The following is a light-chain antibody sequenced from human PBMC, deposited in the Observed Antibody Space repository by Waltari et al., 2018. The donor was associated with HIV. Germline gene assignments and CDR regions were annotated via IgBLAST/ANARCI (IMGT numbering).Light chain of an antibody. CDR3: QSYDSSLSGWV. V-gene: IGLV1-40*01. Sequence: QSLLTHPPSVSGAPGQRVPISCTGTGPNIGAGFYVHWYQQLPGTAPKLLIFGNRNRPSGVTDRFSGSRSGTSASLAITGLHTEDEADYYCQSYDSSLSGWVFGGGTKLTVL. CDR2: GNR. J-gene: IGLJ3*02. CDR1: GPNIGAGFY.